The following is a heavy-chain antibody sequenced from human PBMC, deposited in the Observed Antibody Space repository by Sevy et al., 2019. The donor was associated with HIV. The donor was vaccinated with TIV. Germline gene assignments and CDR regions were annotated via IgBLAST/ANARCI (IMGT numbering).Heavy chain of an antibody. D-gene: IGHD3-3*01. J-gene: IGHJ4*02. V-gene: IGHV3-21*01. Sequence: GGSLRLSCAASGFTLSTYTMNWVRQAPGKGLEWVSSISSGSDYIYYADSVKGRFTIPRDNAKNSLYLKMNSLRAEDTAVYYSARCFLEWLTYFDYWGQGTLVTVSS. CDR3: ARCFLEWLTYFDY. CDR2: ISSGSDYI. CDR1: GFTLSTYT.